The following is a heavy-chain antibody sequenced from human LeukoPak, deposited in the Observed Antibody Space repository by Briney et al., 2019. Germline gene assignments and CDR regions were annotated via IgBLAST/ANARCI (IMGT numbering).Heavy chain of an antibody. J-gene: IGHJ4*02. Sequence: ASVKVSCKASGYTFTGYYMHWVRQAPGQGLEWMGWINLNSGGTNYAQKFQGRVTMTRDTSISTAYMELSRLRSDDTAVYYCASGGSGWYGNEVFIVFDYWGQGTLVTVSS. D-gene: IGHD6-19*01. V-gene: IGHV1-2*02. CDR3: ASGGSGWYGNEVFIVFDY. CDR1: GYTFTGYY. CDR2: INLNSGGT.